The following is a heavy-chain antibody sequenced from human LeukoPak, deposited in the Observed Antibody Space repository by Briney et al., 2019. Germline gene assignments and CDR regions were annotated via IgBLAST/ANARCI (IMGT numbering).Heavy chain of an antibody. Sequence: SETLSLTCTVSGGSISSSSYYWGWIRQPPGKGLEWIGSIYYSGSTYHNPSLKSRVTISVDTSKNQFSLKLSSVTAADTAVYYCAIGVDCSSTSCHDAFDIWGQGTMVTVSS. D-gene: IGHD2-2*01. V-gene: IGHV4-39*01. CDR1: GGSISSSSYY. J-gene: IGHJ3*02. CDR2: IYYSGST. CDR3: AIGVDCSSTSCHDAFDI.